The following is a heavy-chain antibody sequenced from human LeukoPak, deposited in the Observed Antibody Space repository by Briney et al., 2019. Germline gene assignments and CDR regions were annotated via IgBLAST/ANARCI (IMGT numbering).Heavy chain of an antibody. J-gene: IGHJ3*02. CDR3: AREQHRRDSSGYMALDAFDI. CDR1: GGSISSSNW. V-gene: IGHV4-4*02. Sequence: PSETLSLTCAVSGGSISSSNWWSWVRQPPGKGLEWIGEICHSGSTNYNPSLKSRVTISVDKSKNQFSPKLSSVTAADTAVYYCAREQHRRDSSGYMALDAFDIWGQGTMVTVSS. D-gene: IGHD3-22*01. CDR2: ICHSGST.